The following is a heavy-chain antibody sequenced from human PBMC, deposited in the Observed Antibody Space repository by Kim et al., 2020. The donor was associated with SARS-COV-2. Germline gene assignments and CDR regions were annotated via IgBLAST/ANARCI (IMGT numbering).Heavy chain of an antibody. V-gene: IGHV1-69*04. Sequence: SVKVSCTASGGTFSTYAISWVRQAPGQGLEWMGRIIPLLGIANYAQKFQGRVTITADKSTSTAYMELSSLRAEDTAVYYCARDRHYYGSGSYLYYMDVW. CDR2: IIPLLGIA. D-gene: IGHD3-10*01. J-gene: IGHJ6*03. CDR3: ARDRHYYGSGSYLYYMDV. CDR1: GGTFSTYA.